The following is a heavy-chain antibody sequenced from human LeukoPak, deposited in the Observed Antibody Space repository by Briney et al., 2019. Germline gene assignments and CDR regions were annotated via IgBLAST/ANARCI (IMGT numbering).Heavy chain of an antibody. J-gene: IGHJ6*02. V-gene: IGHV3-11*01. Sequence: GGSLRLSCAASGFTFSDYYMSRIRQAPGKGLEWVSYISSSGSTIYYADSVKGRFTISRDNAKNSLYLQMNSLRAEDTAVYYCARDMLGVPSRYYYGMDVWGQGTTVTVSS. CDR1: GFTFSDYY. D-gene: IGHD2-2*01. CDR2: ISSSGSTI. CDR3: ARDMLGVPSRYYYGMDV.